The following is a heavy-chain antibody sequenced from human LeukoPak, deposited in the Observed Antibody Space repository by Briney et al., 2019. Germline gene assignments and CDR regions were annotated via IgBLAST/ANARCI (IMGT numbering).Heavy chain of an antibody. CDR2: ISAYNGNT. D-gene: IGHD3-10*02. Sequence: ASVKVSCKASGYTFTGYYMHWVRQAPGQGLEWMGWISAYNGNTNYAQKLQGRVTMTTDTSTSTAYMELRSLRSDDTAVYYCAELGITMIGGVWGKGTTVTISS. CDR3: AELGITMIGGV. V-gene: IGHV1-18*04. J-gene: IGHJ6*04. CDR1: GYTFTGYY.